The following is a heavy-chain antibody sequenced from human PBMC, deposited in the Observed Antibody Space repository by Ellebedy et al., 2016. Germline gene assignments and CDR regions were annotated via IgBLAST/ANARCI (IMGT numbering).Heavy chain of an antibody. CDR3: ARETARITMVRGPFDY. V-gene: IGHV3-30*04. CDR1: GFTFSSYA. CDR2: ISYDGSNK. Sequence: GGSLRLSXAASGFTFSSYAMHWVRQAPGKGLEWVAVISYDGSNKYYADSVKGRFTISRDNSKNTLYLQMNSLRAEDTAVYFCARETARITMVRGPFDYWGQGTLVTVSS. J-gene: IGHJ4*02. D-gene: IGHD3-10*01.